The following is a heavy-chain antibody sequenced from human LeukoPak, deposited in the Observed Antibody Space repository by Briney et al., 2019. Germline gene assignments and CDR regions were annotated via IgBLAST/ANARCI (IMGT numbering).Heavy chain of an antibody. CDR1: GYSISSGYY. Sequence: SETLSLTCTVSGYSISSGYYWGWIRQPPGKGLEWIGSIYYSGSTYYNPSLKSRVTISVDTSKNQFSLKLSSVTAADTAVYYCARDTGYYSSFDYWGQGTLVTVSS. V-gene: IGHV4-38-2*02. CDR3: ARDTGYYSSFDY. CDR2: IYYSGST. D-gene: IGHD3-22*01. J-gene: IGHJ4*02.